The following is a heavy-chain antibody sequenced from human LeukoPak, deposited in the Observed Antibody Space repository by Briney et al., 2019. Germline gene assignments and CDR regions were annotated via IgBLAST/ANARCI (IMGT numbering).Heavy chain of an antibody. V-gene: IGHV4-4*02. J-gene: IGHJ2*01. Sequence: PSETLSLTCAVSGGSISSSNWWSWVRQPPGKGLEWIGEIYHSGSTNYNPSLKSRVTISVDKSKNQFSLKLSSVTAADTAVYYCAAKKGLLLNWYFDLWGRGTLVTVSS. D-gene: IGHD2/OR15-2a*01. CDR1: GGSISSSNW. CDR3: AAKKGLLLNWYFDL. CDR2: IYHSGST.